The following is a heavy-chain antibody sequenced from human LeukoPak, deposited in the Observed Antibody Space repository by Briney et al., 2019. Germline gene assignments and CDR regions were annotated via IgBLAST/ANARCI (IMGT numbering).Heavy chain of an antibody. V-gene: IGHV4-31*03. J-gene: IGHJ4*02. Sequence: PSQTLSLTCTVSGGSISSGGYYWSWIRQHPGKGLEWIGYIYYSGSTYYNPSLTSRVTISVDTSKNQFSLKLSSVTAADTAVYYCARDYDSSGYFFDYWGQGTLVTVSS. D-gene: IGHD3-22*01. CDR3: ARDYDSSGYFFDY. CDR1: GGSISSGGYY. CDR2: IYYSGST.